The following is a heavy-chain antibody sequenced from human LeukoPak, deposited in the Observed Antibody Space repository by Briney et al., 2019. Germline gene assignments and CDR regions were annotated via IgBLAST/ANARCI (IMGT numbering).Heavy chain of an antibody. CDR1: GFTFSSYS. CDR3: VRDLYRIVVVPHYFDY. CDR2: ISSSSSYI. D-gene: IGHD3-22*01. V-gene: IGHV3-21*01. J-gene: IGHJ4*02. Sequence: GGSLRLSCAASGFTFSSYSMNWVRQAPGKGLEWVSSISSSSSYIYYADSVKGRFTISRDNAKNSLYLQMNSLRAEDTAVYYCVRDLYRIVVVPHYFDYWGQGTLVTVSS.